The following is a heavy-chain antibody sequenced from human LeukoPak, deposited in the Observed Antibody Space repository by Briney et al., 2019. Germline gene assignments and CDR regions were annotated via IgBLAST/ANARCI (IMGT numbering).Heavy chain of an antibody. CDR1: GFTFNSNW. CDR2: INNDGSSA. Sequence: GGSLSLSCAASGFTFNSNWMHWVRQAPGKGLVWVSRINNDGSSATYADSVKGRFTISRDNAKNTLYLQMNSLRAEDTAVYFCARGVITMVRGVIINLEYFDYWGLGTLVTVSS. J-gene: IGHJ4*02. V-gene: IGHV3-74*01. D-gene: IGHD3-10*01. CDR3: ARGVITMVRGVIINLEYFDY.